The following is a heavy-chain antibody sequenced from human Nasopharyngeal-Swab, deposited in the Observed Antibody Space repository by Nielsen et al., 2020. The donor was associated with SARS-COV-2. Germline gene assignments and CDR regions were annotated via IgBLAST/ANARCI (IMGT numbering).Heavy chain of an antibody. Sequence: WIRQPPGNGLEWVSSISSSSSYIYYADSVKGRFTISRDNAKNSLYLQMNSLRAEDTAVYYCASDPYYDTSDDAFDIWGQGTMVTVSS. V-gene: IGHV3-21*01. J-gene: IGHJ3*02. CDR3: ASDPYYDTSDDAFDI. CDR2: ISSSSSYI. D-gene: IGHD3-22*01.